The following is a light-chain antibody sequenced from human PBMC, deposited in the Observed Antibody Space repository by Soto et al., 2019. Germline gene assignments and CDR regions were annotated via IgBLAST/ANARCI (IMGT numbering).Light chain of an antibody. J-gene: IGKJ4*02. V-gene: IGKV3-20*01. CDR2: GAS. Sequence: EMVLTQSPGTLSLSPGERATLSCRASQSVSSSYLAWYQQKPGQAPRLLIYGASSRATGIPDRFSGSGSGTDFTVTISRLEPEDFAVYYCHQYDSSPLTFGGGTKVEI. CDR1: QSVSSSY. CDR3: HQYDSSPLT.